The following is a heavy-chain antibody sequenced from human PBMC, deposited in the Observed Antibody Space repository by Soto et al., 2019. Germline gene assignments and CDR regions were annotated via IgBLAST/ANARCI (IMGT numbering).Heavy chain of an antibody. Sequence: GGSLRLSCAASGFTFSSYSMNWVRQAPGKGLEWVSSISSSSSYIYYADSVKGRFTISRDNAKNSLYLQMNSLRAEDTAVYYCARDAGVVVPAALWYFDLWGRGTLVTVSS. CDR1: GFTFSSYS. V-gene: IGHV3-21*01. J-gene: IGHJ2*01. D-gene: IGHD2-2*01. CDR3: ARDAGVVVPAALWYFDL. CDR2: ISSSSSYI.